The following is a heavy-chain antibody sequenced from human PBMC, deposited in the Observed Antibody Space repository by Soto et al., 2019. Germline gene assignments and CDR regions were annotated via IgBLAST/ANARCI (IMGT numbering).Heavy chain of an antibody. D-gene: IGHD3-10*01. CDR2: ISYDGSNK. V-gene: IGHV3-30*18. CDR3: AKEEISAGSLGY. J-gene: IGHJ4*02. Sequence: QVQLVESGGGVVQPGRSLRLSCAASGFTFSSYGMHWVRQAPGKGLEWVAVISYDGSNKYYADSVKGRLTISRDNSKNTLYLQMNSLRAEDTAVYYCAKEEISAGSLGYWGQGTLVTVSS. CDR1: GFTFSSYG.